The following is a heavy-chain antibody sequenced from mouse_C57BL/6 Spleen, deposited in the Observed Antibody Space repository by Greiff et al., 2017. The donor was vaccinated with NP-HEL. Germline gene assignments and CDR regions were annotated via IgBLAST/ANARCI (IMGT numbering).Heavy chain of an antibody. V-gene: IGHV7-1*01. J-gene: IGHJ3*01. CDR1: GFTFSDFY. D-gene: IGHD1-1*01. CDR3: ARDAYYGGFAY. CDR2: SRNKANDYTT. Sequence: EVKLVESGGGLVQSGRSLRLSCATSGFTFSDFYMEWVRQAPGKGLEWIAASRNKANDYTTEYSASVKGRFIVSIDTSQSILYLQLNALIAEDTAINYCARDAYYGGFAYWGQGTLVTVSA.